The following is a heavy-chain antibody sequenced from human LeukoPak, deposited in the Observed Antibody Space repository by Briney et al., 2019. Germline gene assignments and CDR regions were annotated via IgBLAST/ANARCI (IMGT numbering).Heavy chain of an antibody. CDR2: IKQDGSEK. V-gene: IGHV3-7*03. J-gene: IGHJ4*02. Sequence: GGSLRLSCAASGFTFSSYWMSWVRQAPGKGLEWVANIKQDGSEKYYVDSVKGRFTIFRDNAKNSLYLQMNSLRAEDTAVYYCARDGMSGSYALLFDYWGQGTLVTVSS. CDR1: GFTFSSYW. CDR3: ARDGMSGSYALLFDY. D-gene: IGHD1-26*01.